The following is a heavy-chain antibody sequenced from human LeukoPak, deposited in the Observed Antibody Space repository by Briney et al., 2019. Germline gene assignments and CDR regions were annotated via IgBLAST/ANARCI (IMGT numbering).Heavy chain of an antibody. CDR3: ASIYGDHAVDF. CDR2: ISSGSSYI. D-gene: IGHD4-17*01. Sequence: GGSLRLSCAASGFTFSTYSMNWVRQAPGKGLEWVSSISSGSSYISYADPVKGRFTVSRDNAKNSLYLQMNSLRAEDTAVYYCASIYGDHAVDFWGQGTLVTVSS. V-gene: IGHV3-21*01. CDR1: GFTFSTYS. J-gene: IGHJ4*02.